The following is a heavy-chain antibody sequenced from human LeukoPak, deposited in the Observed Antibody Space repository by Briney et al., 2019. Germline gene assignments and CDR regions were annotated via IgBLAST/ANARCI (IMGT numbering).Heavy chain of an antibody. V-gene: IGHV4-31*03. CDR1: GGSISSGGYY. CDR3: AREGGYCSSTSCCGTFDY. D-gene: IGHD2-2*01. CDR2: IYYSGST. J-gene: IGHJ4*02. Sequence: SETLSLTCTVSGGSISSGGYYWSWIRQHPGKGLEWIGYIYYSGSTYYNPSLKSRVTISVDTSKNQFSLKLSSVTAADTAVYYCAREGGYCSSTSCCGTFDYWGQGALVTVSS.